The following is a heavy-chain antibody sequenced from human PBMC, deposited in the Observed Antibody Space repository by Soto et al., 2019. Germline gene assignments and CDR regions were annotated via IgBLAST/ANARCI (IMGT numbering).Heavy chain of an antibody. J-gene: IGHJ1*01. V-gene: IGHV3-23*04. D-gene: IGHD3-22*01. CDR3: ANEGYYDSSGYYGYFQH. CDR1: GFTFSSYA. CDR2: ISGSGGST. Sequence: VQLVESGGGVVQPGRSLRLSCAASGFTFSSYAMSWVRQAPGKGLEWVSAISGSGGSTYYADSVKGRFTISRDNSKNTLYLQMNSLRAEDTAVYYCANEGYYDSSGYYGYFQHWGQGTLVTVSS.